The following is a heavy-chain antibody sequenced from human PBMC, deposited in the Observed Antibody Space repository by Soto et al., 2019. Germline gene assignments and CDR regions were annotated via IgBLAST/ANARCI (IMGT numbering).Heavy chain of an antibody. CDR1: GFTFSNYA. D-gene: IGHD6-19*01. CDR2: ISDSGIST. V-gene: IGHV3-23*01. J-gene: IGHJ6*02. CDR3: AKEVPVAGTYGRLYRYYYGMDV. Sequence: GSLRLSCAASGFTFSNYAMSWVRQAPGKGLEWVSSISDSGISTYYADSVKGRFTISRDNSKNTLYLQMNSLRAEDTAVYYCAKEVPVAGTYGRLYRYYYGMDVWGQGTTVTVSS.